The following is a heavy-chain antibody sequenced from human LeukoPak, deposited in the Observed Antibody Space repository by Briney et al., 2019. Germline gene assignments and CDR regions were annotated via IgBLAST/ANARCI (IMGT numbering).Heavy chain of an antibody. CDR3: ARGHSPVTTKVSYFQH. V-gene: IGHV4-34*01. CDR1: GGSISGYY. J-gene: IGHJ1*01. Sequence: PSETLSLTCTVSGGSISGYYWSWIRQPPGKGLEWIGEINHSGSTNYNPSLKSRVTILVDTSKNQFSLKLSSVTAADTAVYYCARGHSPVTTKVSYFQHWGQGTLVTASS. CDR2: INHSGST. D-gene: IGHD4-17*01.